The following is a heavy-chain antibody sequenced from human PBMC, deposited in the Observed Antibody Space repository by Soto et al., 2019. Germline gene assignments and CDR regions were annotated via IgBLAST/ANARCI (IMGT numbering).Heavy chain of an antibody. CDR2: ISYDGSNK. D-gene: IGHD2-15*01. V-gene: IGHV3-30*03. CDR1: GFTFSSYG. CDR3: ATDRRKVVVAPPFDY. J-gene: IGHJ4*02. Sequence: GGSLRLSCAASGFTFSSYGMHWVRQAPGKGLEWVAVISYDGSNKYYADSVKGRFTISRDNSKNTLYLQMNSLRAEDTAVYYCATDRRKVVVAPPFDYWGQATLVTLS.